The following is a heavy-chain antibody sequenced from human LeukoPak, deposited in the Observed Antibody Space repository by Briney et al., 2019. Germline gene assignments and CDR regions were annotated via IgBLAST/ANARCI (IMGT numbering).Heavy chain of an antibody. Sequence: PSETLSLTCTVSGGSISSYYWSWIRQPPGKGLEWIGYIYYSGSTNYNPSLKSRVTISVDTSKNQFSLKLSSVTAADTAVYYCARGMGSGWYKYAFDMRGQATMVTVSS. CDR3: ARGMGSGWYKYAFDM. D-gene: IGHD6-19*01. CDR1: GGSISSYY. V-gene: IGHV4-59*01. J-gene: IGHJ3*02. CDR2: IYYSGST.